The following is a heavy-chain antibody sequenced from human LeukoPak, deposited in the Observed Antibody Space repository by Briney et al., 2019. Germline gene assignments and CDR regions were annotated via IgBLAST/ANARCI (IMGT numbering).Heavy chain of an antibody. CDR3: ARHEGRGSSPLRY. V-gene: IGHV4-4*07. D-gene: IGHD1-26*01. Sequence: TSETLSLTCSVSGGSISSYYWSWIRQPAGKGLEWIGRISISGSTNYNPSLRSRVTMSLDTSRNQFSLNLSSVTAADTAVYYCARHEGRGSSPLRYWGQGTLVTVSS. J-gene: IGHJ4*02. CDR2: ISISGST. CDR1: GGSISSYY.